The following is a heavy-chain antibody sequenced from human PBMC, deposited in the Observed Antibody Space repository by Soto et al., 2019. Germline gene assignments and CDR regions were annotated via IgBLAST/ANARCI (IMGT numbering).Heavy chain of an antibody. CDR3: AGGGRFLEWLVSHYYYYYMDV. V-gene: IGHV3-66*01. CDR1: GFTVSSNY. D-gene: IGHD3-3*01. Sequence: EVQLVESGGGLVQPGGSLRLSCAASGFTVSSNYMSWVRQAPGKGLEWVSVIYSGGSTYYADSVKGRFTISRDNSKNTRYLQMNSLRAEDTAVYYCAGGGRFLEWLVSHYYYYYMDVWGKGTTVTVSS. J-gene: IGHJ6*03. CDR2: IYSGGST.